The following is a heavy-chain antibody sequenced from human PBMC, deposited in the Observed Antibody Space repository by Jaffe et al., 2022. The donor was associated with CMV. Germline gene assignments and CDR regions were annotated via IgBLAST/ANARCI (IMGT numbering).Heavy chain of an antibody. V-gene: IGHV3-30*18. J-gene: IGHJ4*02. CDR1: GFTFSSYG. D-gene: IGHD3-10*01. CDR3: AKPAPGDYFDY. CDR2: ISYDGSNK. Sequence: QVQLVESGGGVVQPGRSLRLSCAASGFTFSSYGMHWVRQAPGKGLEWVAVISYDGSNKYYADSVKGRFTISRDNSKNTLYLQMNSLRAEDTAVYYCAKPAPGDYFDYWGQGTLVTVSS.